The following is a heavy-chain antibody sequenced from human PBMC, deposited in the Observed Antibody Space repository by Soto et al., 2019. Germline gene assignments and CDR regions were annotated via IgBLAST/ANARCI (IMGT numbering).Heavy chain of an antibody. Sequence: EVQLVESGGGLVKPGGSLRLSCAASGFTFSSYSMNWVRQAPGKGLEWVSSISSSSSYIYYADSVKGRFTISRDNAKNSLYLQMNSLRAEDTAVYYCARDNYRSGWYVYYYYGMDVWGQGTTVTVSS. CDR3: ARDNYRSGWYVYYYYGMDV. CDR2: ISSSSSYI. V-gene: IGHV3-21*01. D-gene: IGHD6-19*01. J-gene: IGHJ6*02. CDR1: GFTFSSYS.